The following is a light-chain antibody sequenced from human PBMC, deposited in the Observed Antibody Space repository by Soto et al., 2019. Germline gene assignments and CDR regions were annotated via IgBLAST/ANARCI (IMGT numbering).Light chain of an antibody. Sequence: EIVLTQSPGTLSLSPGERATLSCRASQSVSGSYLAWYQQKPGQAPRLFIYGTSSRATGIPDRFSGSGSGTDFTLTISRLEPEDFAVYYCQQYGNAPFTFGPGTKV. V-gene: IGKV3-20*01. CDR3: QQYGNAPFT. CDR2: GTS. J-gene: IGKJ3*01. CDR1: QSVSGSY.